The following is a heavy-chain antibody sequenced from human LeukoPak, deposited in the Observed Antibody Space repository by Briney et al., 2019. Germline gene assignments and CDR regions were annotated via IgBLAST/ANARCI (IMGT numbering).Heavy chain of an antibody. CDR2: IKEDGSEK. CDR1: GFTFSSHW. J-gene: IGHJ4*02. Sequence: PGGSLRLSCEASGFTFSSHWMSWVRQAPGKGLEWVANIKEDGSEKYYVDSVKGRFTMSRDNAKNSLYLQMNSLRAEDTAIYYCVRIFVDVRLATFDYWGQGALVTVFS. CDR3: VRIFVDVRLATFDY. V-gene: IGHV3-7*03. D-gene: IGHD3-3*01.